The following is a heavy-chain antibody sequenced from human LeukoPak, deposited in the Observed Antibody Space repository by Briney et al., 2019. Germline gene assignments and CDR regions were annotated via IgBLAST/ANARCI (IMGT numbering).Heavy chain of an antibody. J-gene: IGHJ6*03. V-gene: IGHV4-59*01. CDR1: DDSITIYY. D-gene: IGHD4-11*01. Sequence: SETLSLTCSVSDDSITIYYWTWIRQPPGKGLEWIGYIDHTGTANYNPSLNSRVTISRDTSKNHFSLQLSSVTAADTAVYFCARGRVSSSTWHSTYYYYFYMDVWGKGTTVTVSS. CDR2: IDHTGTA. CDR3: ARGRVSSSTWHSTYYYYFYMDV.